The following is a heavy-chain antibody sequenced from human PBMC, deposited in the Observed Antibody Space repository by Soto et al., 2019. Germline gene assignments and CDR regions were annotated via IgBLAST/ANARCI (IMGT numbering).Heavy chain of an antibody. CDR2: ISYDGSNK. J-gene: IGHJ4*02. CDR1: GFTFSSYG. CDR3: AKSRGAYSSSWYDLFDY. D-gene: IGHD6-13*01. Sequence: PGGSLRLSCAASGFTFSSYGMHWVRQAPGKGLEWVAVISYDGSNKYYADSVKGRFTISRDNSKNTLYLQMNSLRAEDTAVYYCAKSRGAYSSSWYDLFDYWGQGTLVTVSS. V-gene: IGHV3-30*18.